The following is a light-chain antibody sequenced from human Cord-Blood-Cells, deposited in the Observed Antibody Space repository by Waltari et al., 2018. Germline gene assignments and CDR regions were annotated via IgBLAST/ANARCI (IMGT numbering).Light chain of an antibody. J-gene: IGLJ3*02. V-gene: IGLV2-14*01. CDR3: SSNTSSSTLV. CDR2: DVS. CDR1: SSDVGGYNY. Sequence: QSALTQPASVSGSPGQSLTIPCTGTSSDVGGYNYVSWYQQHPGKAPKLMIYDVSKRPSGVSNRFSGSKSGNTASLTISGLQAEDEADYYCSSNTSSSTLVFGGGTKLTVL.